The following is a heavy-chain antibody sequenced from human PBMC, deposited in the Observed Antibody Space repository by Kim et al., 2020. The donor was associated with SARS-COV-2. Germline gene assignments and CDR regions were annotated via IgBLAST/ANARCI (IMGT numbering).Heavy chain of an antibody. D-gene: IGHD2-2*01. V-gene: IGHV3-74*01. CDR3: ARGECTSTSCLDY. J-gene: IGHJ4*02. Sequence: YADLVKGRFSISRDNATNTLFLQMNSLRVEDTAVYYCARGECTSTSCLDYWGQGTLVTVSS.